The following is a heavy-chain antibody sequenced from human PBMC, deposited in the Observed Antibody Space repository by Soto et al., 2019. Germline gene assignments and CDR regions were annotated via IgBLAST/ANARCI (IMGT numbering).Heavy chain of an antibody. Sequence: QVQLVQSGAEVKKPGSSVKVSCKTSGVSFNNNGIGWVRQAPGHGLEWMGGVSPPFRTSNYARKFQGRISFPADASTGTVNMELSSLTSEDTAQYYCASVLYYGSGSYSPYGMDVWGQGTTVTVSS. CDR3: ASVLYYGSGSYSPYGMDV. CDR2: VSPPFRTS. D-gene: IGHD3-10*01. V-gene: IGHV1-69*01. J-gene: IGHJ6*02. CDR1: GVSFNNNG.